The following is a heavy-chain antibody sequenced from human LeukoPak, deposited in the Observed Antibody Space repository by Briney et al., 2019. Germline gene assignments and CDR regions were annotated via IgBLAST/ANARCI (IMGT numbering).Heavy chain of an antibody. J-gene: IGHJ4*02. V-gene: IGHV1-69*04. CDR1: GGTFSSCA. D-gene: IGHD2-2*01. CDR2: IIPMFDIA. Sequence: SVKVSCKASGGTFSSCAINWVRQAPGQGLEWMGRIIPMFDIANYAQKLKGRVTITADKSTSTVYMDLSSLRSEDTAVYYCAAAKDPIVVVPAATHGVSHYWGQGTLVTVSS. CDR3: AAAKDPIVVVPAATHGVSHY.